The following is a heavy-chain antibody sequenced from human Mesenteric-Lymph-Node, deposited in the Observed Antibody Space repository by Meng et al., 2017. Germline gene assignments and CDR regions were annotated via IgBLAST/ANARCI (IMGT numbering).Heavy chain of an antibody. CDR2: INHSGST. Sequence: QVQLQQWGAGLLKPSETLSLTCAVYGGSFSGYYWSWIRQPPGKGLEWIGEINHSGSTNYNPSLKSRVTISVDTSKNQFSLKLSSVTAADTAVYYCAWTIGGADIVVVPAAYYFDYWGQGTLVTVSS. V-gene: IGHV4-34*01. CDR3: AWTIGGADIVVVPAAYYFDY. D-gene: IGHD2-2*01. J-gene: IGHJ4*02. CDR1: GGSFSGYY.